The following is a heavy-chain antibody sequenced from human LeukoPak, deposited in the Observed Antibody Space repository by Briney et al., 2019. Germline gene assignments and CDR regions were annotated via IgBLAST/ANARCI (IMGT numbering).Heavy chain of an antibody. D-gene: IGHD3-10*01. CDR1: GFTFSSYW. CDR2: IKQDGSEK. CDR3: AKDMDRLTMVRGVYFDY. J-gene: IGHJ4*02. Sequence: QSGGSLRLSCAASGFTFSSYWMSWVRQAPGKGLEWVANIKQDGSEKYYVDSVKGRFTISRDNAKNSLYLQMNSLRAEDTALYYCAKDMDRLTMVRGVYFDYWGQGTLVTVSS. V-gene: IGHV3-7*03.